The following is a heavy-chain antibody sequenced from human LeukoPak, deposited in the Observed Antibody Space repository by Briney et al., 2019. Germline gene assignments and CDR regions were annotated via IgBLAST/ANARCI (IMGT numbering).Heavy chain of an antibody. J-gene: IGHJ6*02. CDR1: GYTFTSHG. Sequence: AASVKVSCKASGYTFTSHGISWVRQAPGQGLEWMGWISAYNGHTNYAQKLQGRVTMTTDTSTSTAYMELRSLRSDDTAVYYCARDLTSYDSSGSYYYYYGMDVWGQGTTVTVSS. CDR2: ISAYNGHT. CDR3: ARDLTSYDSSGSYYYYYGMDV. D-gene: IGHD3-22*01. V-gene: IGHV1-18*01.